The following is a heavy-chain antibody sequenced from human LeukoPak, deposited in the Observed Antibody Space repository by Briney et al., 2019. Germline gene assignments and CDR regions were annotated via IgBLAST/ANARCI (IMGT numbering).Heavy chain of an antibody. CDR1: VYTFTVYY. Sequence: ASVKVSCKASVYTFTVYYMHWVRQAPGQGLEWMGWINPNNGGTKYAQKFQGRVTMTRDTSINTAYMELSRLRSDDTAVYYCARPFEDSSGSSLHFDYWGQGTLVTVSS. J-gene: IGHJ4*02. D-gene: IGHD3-22*01. V-gene: IGHV1-2*02. CDR2: INPNNGGT. CDR3: ARPFEDSSGSSLHFDY.